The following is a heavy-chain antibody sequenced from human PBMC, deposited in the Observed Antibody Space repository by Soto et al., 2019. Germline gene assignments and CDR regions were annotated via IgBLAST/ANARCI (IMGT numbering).Heavy chain of an antibody. CDR1: GFTFTSSA. Sequence: QMQLVQSGPEVKKPGTSVKVSCKASGFTFTSSAIQWVRQARGQRLEWIGWIVVGSGNTNYAQKFQERVTITRDMSTSTAYMELSSLRSEDTAVYYCAAALLWFGEPYNWFDPWGQGTLVTVSS. D-gene: IGHD3-10*01. J-gene: IGHJ5*02. CDR2: IVVGSGNT. V-gene: IGHV1-58*02. CDR3: AAALLWFGEPYNWFDP.